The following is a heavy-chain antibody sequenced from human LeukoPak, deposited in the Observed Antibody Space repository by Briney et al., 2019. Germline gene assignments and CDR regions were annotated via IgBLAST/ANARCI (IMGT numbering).Heavy chain of an antibody. Sequence: PRGSLRLSCAASGFTFSSYWMSWVRQAPGKGLEWVANIKQDGSEKYYVDSVKGRFTISRDNAKNSLYLQMNSLRVDDTAVYYCASGGYTLKYFDYWGQGTLVTVSS. CDR1: GFTFSSYW. D-gene: IGHD2-2*02. CDR2: IKQDGSEK. J-gene: IGHJ4*02. V-gene: IGHV3-7*03. CDR3: ASGGYTLKYFDY.